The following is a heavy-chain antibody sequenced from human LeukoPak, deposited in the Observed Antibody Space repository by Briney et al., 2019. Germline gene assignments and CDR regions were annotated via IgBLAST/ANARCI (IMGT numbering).Heavy chain of an antibody. CDR1: GFTVSSNY. V-gene: IGHV3-53*01. CDR2: IYSGGSA. CDR3: ARGSSGYYYSLLGY. D-gene: IGHD3-22*01. J-gene: IGHJ4*02. Sequence: PGGSLRLSCAASGFTVSSNYMSWVRQAPGKGLEWVSVIYSGGSAYYADSVKGRFTISRDNSKNTLYLQMNSLRAEDTAVYYCARGSSGYYYSLLGYWGQGTLVTVSS.